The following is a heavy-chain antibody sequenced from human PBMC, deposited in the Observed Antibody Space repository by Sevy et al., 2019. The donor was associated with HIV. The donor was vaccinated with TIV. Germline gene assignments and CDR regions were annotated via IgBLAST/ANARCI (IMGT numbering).Heavy chain of an antibody. Sequence: GGSLRLSCAASGFTFSSYEMNWVRQAPGKGLEWVSYISSSRSAKHYADSVKGRFTISRDNAKNSLYLQMNSLRAEDTAFYYCAGFLDTFYEYWGQGTLVTVSS. CDR2: ISSSRSAK. CDR1: GFTFSSYE. J-gene: IGHJ4*02. V-gene: IGHV3-48*03. CDR3: AGFLDTFYEY.